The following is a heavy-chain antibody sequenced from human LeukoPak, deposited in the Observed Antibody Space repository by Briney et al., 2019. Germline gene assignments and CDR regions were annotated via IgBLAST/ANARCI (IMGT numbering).Heavy chain of an antibody. D-gene: IGHD3-9*01. V-gene: IGHV3-23*01. Sequence: GGSLRLSCAASGFTFSSYAMSWVRQAPGKGLEWVSAISGSGGSTYYADSVKGRFTISRDNAKNSLYLQMNSLRAEDTAVYYCARGKDRLSKRAKGPFDYWGQGTLVTVSS. CDR1: GFTFSSYA. CDR3: ARGKDRLSKRAKGPFDY. J-gene: IGHJ4*02. CDR2: ISGSGGST.